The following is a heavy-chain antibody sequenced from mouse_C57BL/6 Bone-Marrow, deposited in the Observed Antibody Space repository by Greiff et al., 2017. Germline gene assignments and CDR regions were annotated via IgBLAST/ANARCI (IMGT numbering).Heavy chain of an antibody. V-gene: IGHV1-62-2*01. J-gene: IGHJ3*01. Sequence: VKLLESGAELVKPGASVKLSCKASGYTFTEYTIHWVKQRSGQGLEWIGWFYPGSGSIKYNEKFKDKATLTADKSSSTVYMELSRLTSEDSAVYFCARHEEVPDGNYGWFAYWGQGTLVTVSA. D-gene: IGHD2-1*01. CDR3: ARHEEVPDGNYGWFAY. CDR2: FYPGSGSI. CDR1: GYTFTEYT.